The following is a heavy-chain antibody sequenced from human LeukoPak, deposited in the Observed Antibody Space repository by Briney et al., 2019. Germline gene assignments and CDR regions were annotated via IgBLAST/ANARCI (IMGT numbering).Heavy chain of an antibody. D-gene: IGHD1-26*01. J-gene: IGHJ3*02. Sequence: GESLKISCKGSGYSFTSYWIGWVRQMPGKGLEWMGIIYPGDSDTRYSPSFQGQVTISADKSISTAYLQWSSLKASDTAMNYCARLGAGGSSNDAFDIWGQGTMVTVSS. CDR3: ARLGAGGSSNDAFDI. CDR2: IYPGDSDT. V-gene: IGHV5-51*01. CDR1: GYSFTSYW.